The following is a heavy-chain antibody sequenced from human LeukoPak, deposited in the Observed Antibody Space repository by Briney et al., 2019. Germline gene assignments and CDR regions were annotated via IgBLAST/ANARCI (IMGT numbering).Heavy chain of an antibody. CDR1: GGSISSYY. D-gene: IGHD2-21*01. J-gene: IGHJ3*02. Sequence: PSETLSLTCTVSGGSISSYYWSWIRQPPGKGLEWIGYIYYSGSTNYNPSLKSRVTISVDTSKNQFSLKLSSVTAADTAVYYCARDGHSAFDIWGQGTMVTVSS. CDR2: IYYSGST. V-gene: IGHV4-59*01. CDR3: ARDGHSAFDI.